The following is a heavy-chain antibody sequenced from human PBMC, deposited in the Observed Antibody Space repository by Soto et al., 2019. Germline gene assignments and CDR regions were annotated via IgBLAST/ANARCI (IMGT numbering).Heavy chain of an antibody. CDR1: GDSVSSNSAA. J-gene: IGHJ6*02. CDR3: ARVPVTVATLQYSYVMDV. V-gene: IGHV6-1*01. CDR2: TYYRSKWYN. Sequence: SQTLSLTCAISGDSVSSNSAAWSWIRQSPSRGLEWLGRTYYRSKWYNDYAVSVKSRITINPDTSKNQFSLQLNSVTPEDTAVYFCARVPVTVATLQYSYVMDVWGQGTTVTVSS. D-gene: IGHD5-12*01.